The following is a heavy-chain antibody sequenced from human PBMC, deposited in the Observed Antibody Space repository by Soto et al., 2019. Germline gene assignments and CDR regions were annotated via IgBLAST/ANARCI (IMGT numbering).Heavy chain of an antibody. Sequence: SETLSLTCAVYGGSFSGYYWSWIRQPPGKGLEWIGEINHSGSTNYNPSLKSRVTISVDTSKNQFSLRLSSVTAADTAVYYCARGIAAAGNNYYYYMDVWGKGTTVT. J-gene: IGHJ6*03. V-gene: IGHV4-34*01. D-gene: IGHD6-13*01. CDR3: ARGIAAAGNNYYYYMDV. CDR1: GGSFSGYY. CDR2: INHSGST.